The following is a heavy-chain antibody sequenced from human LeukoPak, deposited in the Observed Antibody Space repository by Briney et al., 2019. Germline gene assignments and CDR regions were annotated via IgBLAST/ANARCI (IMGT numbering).Heavy chain of an antibody. CDR3: ARGSRGRVVRVYYYYGMDV. CDR2: INHSGST. Sequence: SETLSLTCAVYGGSFSGYYWSWIRQPPGKGLEWIGEINHSGSTNYNPSLKSRVTMSVDTSKNQFSLKLSSVTAADTAVYYCARGSRGRVVRVYYYYGMDVWGQGTTVTVSS. V-gene: IGHV4-34*01. D-gene: IGHD3-10*01. CDR1: GGSFSGYY. J-gene: IGHJ6*02.